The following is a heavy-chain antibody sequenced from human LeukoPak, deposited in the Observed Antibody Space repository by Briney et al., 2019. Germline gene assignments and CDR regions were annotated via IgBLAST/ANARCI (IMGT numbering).Heavy chain of an antibody. CDR3: ARDRRNTAYFHDSGGYYVEY. V-gene: IGHV4-38-2*02. CDR2: IYHSGST. CDR1: GYSISGGYY. D-gene: IGHD3-22*01. J-gene: IGHJ4*02. Sequence: SETLSLTCAVSGYSISGGYYWAWIRQPPGKGLEWIGSIYHSGSTYYNPSLKSRVTISVDTSKNQLSLRLSSVTAADTAIYYCARDRRNTAYFHDSGGYYVEYWGQGTLVTVSS.